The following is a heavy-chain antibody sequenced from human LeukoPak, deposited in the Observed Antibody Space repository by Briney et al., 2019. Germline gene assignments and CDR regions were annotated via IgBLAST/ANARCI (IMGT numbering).Heavy chain of an antibody. CDR3: ARDGHYDILTGYFQD. D-gene: IGHD3-9*01. Sequence: GGSLRLSCAASGFTFSRYWMSWVRQAPGKGLEWVANIKQDGSEKYYADSVKGRFTISRDNAKNSLYLQMNSLRAEDTAVYYCARDGHYDILTGYFQDWGQGTLVTVSS. CDR2: IKQDGSEK. J-gene: IGHJ1*01. CDR1: GFTFSRYW. V-gene: IGHV3-7*03.